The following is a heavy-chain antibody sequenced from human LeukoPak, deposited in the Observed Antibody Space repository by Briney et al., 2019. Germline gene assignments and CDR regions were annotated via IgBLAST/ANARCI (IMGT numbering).Heavy chain of an antibody. Sequence: GGSLRLSCAASGFTFSSYSMNWVSQSPEKGLEWVSYISSSSSTIYYADSVKGRFTISRDNAKNSLYLQMNSLRAEDTAVYYCAREGEMVNTGFGYFDYWGQGTLVTVSS. CDR3: AREGEMVNTGFGYFDY. CDR2: ISSSSSTI. V-gene: IGHV3-48*01. CDR1: GFTFSSYS. J-gene: IGHJ4*02. D-gene: IGHD5-24*01.